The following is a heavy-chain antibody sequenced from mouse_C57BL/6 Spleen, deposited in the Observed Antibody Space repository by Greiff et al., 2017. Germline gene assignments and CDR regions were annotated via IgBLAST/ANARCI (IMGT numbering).Heavy chain of an antibody. CDR3: ARSRYYGSLYAMDY. D-gene: IGHD1-1*01. CDR2: IDPNSGGT. J-gene: IGHJ4*01. CDR1: GYTFTSYW. Sequence: VQLQQPGAELVKPGASVKLSCKASGYTFTSYWLPWVKQRPGRGLEWIGRIDPNSGGTKYNEKFKSKATLTVDKPSSTAYMQLSSLTSEDAAVYYCARSRYYGSLYAMDYWGQGTSVTVAS. V-gene: IGHV1-72*01.